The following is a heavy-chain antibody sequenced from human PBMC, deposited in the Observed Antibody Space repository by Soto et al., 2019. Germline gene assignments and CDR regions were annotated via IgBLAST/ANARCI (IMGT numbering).Heavy chain of an antibody. V-gene: IGHV4-39*01. CDR2: SYYSGST. CDR1: GGSISSRSFY. J-gene: IGHJ4*02. CDR3: ASRSSYCRHTTCYEDYFDY. Sequence: QLQLQESGPGLVKPSETLSLTCTVSGGSISSRSFYWGWIRQPPGMGLEWIGSSYYSGSTDYDPSLKSRLSISVDTAKNQFSLRRSSVTAADTAVYYCASRSSYCRHTTCYEDYFDYWGQGILVTVSS. D-gene: IGHD2-2*01.